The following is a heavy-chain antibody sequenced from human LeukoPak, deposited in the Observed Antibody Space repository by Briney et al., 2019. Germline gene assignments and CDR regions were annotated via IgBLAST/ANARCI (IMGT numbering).Heavy chain of an antibody. Sequence: SVTVSCKASGYTFTSYDINWVRQAPGQGLEWMGRIIPILGIANYAQKFQGRVTITADKSTSTAYMELSSLRSEDTAVYYCASIRRYYDSSGYYRDNWFDPWGQGTLVTVSS. CDR2: IIPILGIA. V-gene: IGHV1-69*04. J-gene: IGHJ5*02. D-gene: IGHD3-22*01. CDR1: GYTFTSYD. CDR3: ASIRRYYDSSGYYRDNWFDP.